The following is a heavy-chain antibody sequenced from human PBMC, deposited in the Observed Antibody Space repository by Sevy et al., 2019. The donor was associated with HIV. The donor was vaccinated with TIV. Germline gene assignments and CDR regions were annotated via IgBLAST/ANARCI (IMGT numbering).Heavy chain of an antibody. CDR3: ARGDGWLEYFQH. V-gene: IGHV6-1*01. D-gene: IGHD6-19*01. J-gene: IGHJ1*01. CDR1: GDSVSSNSAA. CDR2: TYYRSKWYN. Sequence: SQTLSLTCAISGDSVSSNSAAWNWIRQSPSRGLEWLGRTYYRSKWYNDYAVSVKSRITINPDTSKNQFSLQLNTVTPEETAWYYCARGDGWLEYFQHWGQGTLVTVSS.